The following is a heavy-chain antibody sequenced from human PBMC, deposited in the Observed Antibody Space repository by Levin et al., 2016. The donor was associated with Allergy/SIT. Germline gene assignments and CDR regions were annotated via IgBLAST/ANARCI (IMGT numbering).Heavy chain of an antibody. CDR2: IIPIFGTA. V-gene: IGHV1-69*05. D-gene: IGHD1-26*01. CDR1: GGTFSSYA. J-gene: IGHJ4*02. Sequence: PSVKVSCKASGGTFSSYAISWVRQAPGQGLEWMGGIIPIFGTANYAQKFQGRVTMTRNTSISTAYMELSSLRSEDTAVYYCARLRAVGATGYWGQGTPGHRLL. CDR3: ARLRAVGATGY.